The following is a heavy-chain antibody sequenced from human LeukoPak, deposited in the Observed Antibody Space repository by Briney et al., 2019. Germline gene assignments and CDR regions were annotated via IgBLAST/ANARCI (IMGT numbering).Heavy chain of an antibody. J-gene: IGHJ3*02. Sequence: ASVKVSCNASGYTFTSYYIHWVRQAPGQGLEWMGIINPSGGSTSYAQKFQGRVTMTRDTSTSTVSMELSSLISEDTAVYYCARDYYGSGSPDDAFDIWGQGTVVTVSS. D-gene: IGHD3-10*01. CDR3: ARDYYGSGSPDDAFDI. CDR2: INPSGGST. V-gene: IGHV1-46*01. CDR1: GYTFTSYY.